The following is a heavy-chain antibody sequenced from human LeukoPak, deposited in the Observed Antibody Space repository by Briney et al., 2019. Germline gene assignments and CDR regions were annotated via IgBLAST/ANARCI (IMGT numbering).Heavy chain of an antibody. V-gene: IGHV3-15*01. Sequence: GGSLRLSCAASGFTFSNAWMSWVRQAPGKGLEWVGRIKSKTDGGTTDYAAPVKGRFTISRDDSKNTLYLQMNSLKTEDTAVYCCTSQWLVVLDAFDIWGQGTMVTVSS. CDR3: TSQWLVVLDAFDI. CDR1: GFTFSNAW. D-gene: IGHD6-19*01. CDR2: IKSKTDGGTT. J-gene: IGHJ3*02.